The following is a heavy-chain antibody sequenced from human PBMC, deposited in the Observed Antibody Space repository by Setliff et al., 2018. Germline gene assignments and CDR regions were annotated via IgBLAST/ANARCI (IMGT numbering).Heavy chain of an antibody. CDR1: GFTFSDYS. CDR2: IRSASRTI. CDR3: ARQRYYDTTGKAFDI. Sequence: LRLSCAASGFTFSDYSMNWVRQAPGKGLQWVSYIRSASRTIHYADSVKGRFSISRENAMNSLYLQMNSLRAEETAVYYCARQRYYDTTGKAFDIWGQGTMVTVSS. J-gene: IGHJ3*02. V-gene: IGHV3-48*04. D-gene: IGHD3-22*01.